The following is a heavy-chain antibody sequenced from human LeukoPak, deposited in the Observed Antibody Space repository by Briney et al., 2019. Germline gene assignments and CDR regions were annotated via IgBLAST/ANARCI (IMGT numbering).Heavy chain of an antibody. CDR3: ASRQGLGWHYVN. J-gene: IGHJ4*02. CDR2: ISDNGGST. V-gene: IGHV3-23*01. Sequence: PGGSLRLSCVDSGFTFSSNAMSWVRNVPAKGMEWVSGISDNGGSTYYSDSVKGRFTISRDNSKNTLYLQMNSLRVEDTAIYYCASRQGLGWHYVNWGQGTLVSVSS. CDR1: GFTFSSNA. D-gene: IGHD3-10*02.